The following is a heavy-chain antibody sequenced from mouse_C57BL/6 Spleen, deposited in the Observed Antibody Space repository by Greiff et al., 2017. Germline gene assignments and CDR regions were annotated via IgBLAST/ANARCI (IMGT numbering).Heavy chain of an antibody. CDR2: IDPSDSYT. Sequence: VQLQQPGAELVMPGASVKLSCKASGYTFTSYWMHWVKQRPGQGLEWIGEIDPSDSYTNYNQKFKGKSTLTVDKSSSPAYMQLSSLTSEDSAVYYCARGATVVATGDYAMDYWGQGTSVTVSS. CDR3: ARGATVVATGDYAMDY. D-gene: IGHD1-1*01. J-gene: IGHJ4*01. CDR1: GYTFTSYW. V-gene: IGHV1-69*01.